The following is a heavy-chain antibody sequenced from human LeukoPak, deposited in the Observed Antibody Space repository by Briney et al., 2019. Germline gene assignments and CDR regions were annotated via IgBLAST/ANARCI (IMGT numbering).Heavy chain of an antibody. J-gene: IGHJ4*02. CDR1: GFTFSSYS. V-gene: IGHV3-48*01. CDR2: ISSSSSTI. D-gene: IGHD7-27*01. CDR3: ARSLGFYHFDY. Sequence: PGGSLRLSCAASGFTFSSYSMNWVRQAPGKGLEWVSYISSSSSTIYYADSVKGRFTISRDNAKNSLYLQMNSLRAEDTAVYYCARSLGFYHFDYWGQGTLVTVSS.